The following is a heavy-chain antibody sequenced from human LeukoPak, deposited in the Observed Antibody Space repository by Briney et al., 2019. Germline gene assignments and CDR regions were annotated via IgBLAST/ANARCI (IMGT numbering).Heavy chain of an antibody. J-gene: IGHJ4*02. CDR1: GASISSTRYF. Sequence: SETLSLTCTVSGASISSTRYFWGWIRQPPGKGLEWIGSIYYSGSTYYNPSLKSRVTISVDTSKNQFSLKLSSVTAADTAVYYCAREHGSGSYYPYFDYWGQGTLVTVSS. D-gene: IGHD3-10*01. V-gene: IGHV4-39*07. CDR2: IYYSGST. CDR3: AREHGSGSYYPYFDY.